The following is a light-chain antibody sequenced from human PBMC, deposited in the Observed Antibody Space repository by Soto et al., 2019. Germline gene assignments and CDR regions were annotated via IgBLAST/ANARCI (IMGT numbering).Light chain of an antibody. CDR2: GAS. Sequence: EIVLTQSPAPLSLSPGERATLSCRSSQSVNSYLAWYQQKPGQAPRLLLFGASSRATGIPARFSGSGAGTEFILTISSLQSDDFSVYFCQQYNKWPPITLGQGTRLEIK. V-gene: IGKV3D-15*01. J-gene: IGKJ5*01. CDR1: QSVNSY. CDR3: QQYNKWPPIT.